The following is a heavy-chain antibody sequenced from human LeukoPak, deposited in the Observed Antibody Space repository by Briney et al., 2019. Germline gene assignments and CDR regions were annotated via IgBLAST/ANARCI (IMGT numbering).Heavy chain of an antibody. D-gene: IGHD1-26*01. CDR3: ARAERTNGYSGGYYSFDY. Sequence: SETLSLTCTVSGGSISSCYWSWIRQPPGKGLEWIGYIYYSGSTNYNPSLKSRVTISVDTSKNQFSLKLSSVTAADTAVYYCARAERTNGYSGGYYSFDYWGQGTLVTVSS. V-gene: IGHV4-59*01. CDR1: GGSISSCY. CDR2: IYYSGST. J-gene: IGHJ4*02.